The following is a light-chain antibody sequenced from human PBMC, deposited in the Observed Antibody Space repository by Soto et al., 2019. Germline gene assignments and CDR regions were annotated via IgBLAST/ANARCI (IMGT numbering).Light chain of an antibody. J-gene: IGKJ4*01. V-gene: IGKV3-11*01. CDR2: DAS. CDR3: QPRSNWPLT. Sequence: EIVLTQSPATLSLSPGERATLSCRASQSVSSYLAWYQQKPGQAPRLLIYDASNRATGIPARFSGSGSGTDFTLTISSLEPEAFAVYYCQPRSNWPLTFGGGTKVEIK. CDR1: QSVSSY.